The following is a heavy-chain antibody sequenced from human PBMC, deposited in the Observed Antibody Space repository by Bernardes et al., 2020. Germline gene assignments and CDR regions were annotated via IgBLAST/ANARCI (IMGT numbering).Heavy chain of an antibody. D-gene: IGHD6-19*01. Sequence: SETLSLTCTVSGGSISSYYWSWIRQPPGKGLEWIGYIYYSGSTNYNPSLKSRVTISVDTSKNQFSLKLSSVTAADTAVYYCARGRSSGTWFDPWGQGTWSPSPQ. CDR3: ARGRSSGTWFDP. CDR1: GGSISSYY. V-gene: IGHV4-59*01. J-gene: IGHJ5*02. CDR2: IYYSGST.